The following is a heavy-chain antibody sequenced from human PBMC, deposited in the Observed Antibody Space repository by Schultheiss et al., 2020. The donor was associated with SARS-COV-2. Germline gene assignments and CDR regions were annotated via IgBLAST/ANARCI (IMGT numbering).Heavy chain of an antibody. J-gene: IGHJ4*02. V-gene: IGHV4-61*05. CDR2: IYYSGST. Sequence: SETLSLTCTVSGGSISSSSYYWGWIRQPPGKGLEWIGYIYYSGSTNYNPSLKSRVTISVDTSKNQCSLKLSSVTAADTAVYYCANSDLTLWDYWGQGTLVTVSS. D-gene: IGHD2-21*01. CDR3: ANSDLTLWDY. CDR1: GGSISSSSYY.